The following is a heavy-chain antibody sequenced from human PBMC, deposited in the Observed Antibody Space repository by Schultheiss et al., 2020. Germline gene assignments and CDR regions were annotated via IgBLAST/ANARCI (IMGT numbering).Heavy chain of an antibody. CDR1: GFTFSNAW. J-gene: IGHJ4*02. CDR3: TTEDGIAAAGYFDY. V-gene: IGHV3-15*01. D-gene: IGHD6-13*01. CDR2: IKSKTDGGTT. Sequence: GGSLRLSCAASGFTFSNAWMSWVRQAPGKGLEWVGRIKSKTDGGTTDYAAPVKGRFTISRDDSKNTLYLQMNSLKTEDTAVYYCTTEDGIAAAGYFDYWGQGTLVTVSS.